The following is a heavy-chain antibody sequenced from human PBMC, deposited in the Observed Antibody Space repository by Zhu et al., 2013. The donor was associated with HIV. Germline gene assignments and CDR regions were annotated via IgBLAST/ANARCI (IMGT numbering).Heavy chain of an antibody. CDR3: ARPSLTGDFYFDY. CDR1: GYTFSDYD. D-gene: IGHD7-27*01. Sequence: QVQVVQSGAEVKKPGASVKVSCKASGYTFSDYDIHWVRQAPGQGLEWMGWINPYSGGTNYAQKFRGRVTLTRDTSITTAYMELSRLSSDDTAMYYCARPSLTGDFYFDYWGQGTLVTVSS. CDR2: INPYSGGT. V-gene: IGHV1-2*02. J-gene: IGHJ4*02.